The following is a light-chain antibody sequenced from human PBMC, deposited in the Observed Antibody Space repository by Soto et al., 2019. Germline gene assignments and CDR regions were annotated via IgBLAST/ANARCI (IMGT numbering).Light chain of an antibody. V-gene: IGLV2-14*01. CDR3: SSYTSISTRV. J-gene: IGLJ3*02. CDR2: EVS. CDR1: SSDVGSYTY. Sequence: QSALTQPASVSGSPGQSITISCTGTSSDVGSYTYVSWYQQHPGKAPKLMIYEVSNRPSGVSNRFSASKSGKTASLTISGLEAEDEANYYCSSYTSISTRVFGGGTQLTVL.